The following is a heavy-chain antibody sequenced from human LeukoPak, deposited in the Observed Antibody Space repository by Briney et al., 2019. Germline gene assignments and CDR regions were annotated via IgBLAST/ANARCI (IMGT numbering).Heavy chain of an antibody. Sequence: PSETLSLTCTVSGGSISSSSYYWGWIRQPPGKGLEWIGSIYYSGSTYYNPSLKSRVTISVDTSKNQFSLKLSSVTAADTAVYYCARVLRYFDWSNRGVGYFDYWGQGTLVTVSS. D-gene: IGHD3-9*01. CDR2: IYYSGST. V-gene: IGHV4-39*07. CDR1: GGSISSSSYY. J-gene: IGHJ4*02. CDR3: ARVLRYFDWSNRGVGYFDY.